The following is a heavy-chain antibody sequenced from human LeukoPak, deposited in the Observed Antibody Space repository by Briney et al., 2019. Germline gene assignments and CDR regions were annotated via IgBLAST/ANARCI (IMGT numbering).Heavy chain of an antibody. D-gene: IGHD3-3*01. V-gene: IGHV4-59*01. CDR3: ARGRSDFWSGYYRFDY. J-gene: IGHJ4*02. CDR1: GGSIGSYY. Sequence: PSETLSPTCTVSGGSIGSYYWSWLRQPPGKGLEWIGYIYYSGSTNYNPSLKSRVTISVDTSKNQFSLKLSSVTAADTAVYYCARGRSDFWSGYYRFDYWGQGTLVTVSS. CDR2: IYYSGST.